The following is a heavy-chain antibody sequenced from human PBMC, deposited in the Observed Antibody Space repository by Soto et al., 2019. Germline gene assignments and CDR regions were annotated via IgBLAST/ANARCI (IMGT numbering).Heavy chain of an antibody. CDR3: ARRRASDYGGNHHPYCFDR. CDR2: ISHSGRT. V-gene: IGHV4-39*01. Sequence: PSETLSLTCTVSGASIITDNYFWVWIRQTPRRGLELIGSISHSGRTYDNPSLQSRVTISIDASKNQFSLKLTSVTTADTAVYYCARRRASDYGGNHHPYCFDRWGQGALATSPQ. J-gene: IGHJ4*02. D-gene: IGHD4-17*01. CDR1: GASIITDNYF.